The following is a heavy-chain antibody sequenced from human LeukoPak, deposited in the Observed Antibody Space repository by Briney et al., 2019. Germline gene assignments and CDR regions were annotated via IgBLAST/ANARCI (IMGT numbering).Heavy chain of an antibody. J-gene: IGHJ2*01. CDR3: AREEASDWYFDL. CDR1: GFTFSSYW. CDR2: INSDGSST. Sequence: GGSLRLSCAASGFTFSSYWMHWVRQAPGKGLVWVSRINSDGSSTSYADSVKGRFTISRDNAKNTLYLRMNSLRAEDTAVYYCAREEASDWYFDLWGRGTLVTVSS. V-gene: IGHV3-74*01. D-gene: IGHD3-3*01.